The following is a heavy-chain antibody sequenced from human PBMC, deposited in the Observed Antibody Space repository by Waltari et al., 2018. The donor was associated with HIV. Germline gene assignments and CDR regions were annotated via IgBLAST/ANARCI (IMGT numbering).Heavy chain of an antibody. CDR3: ARGRKAVAGNYFDY. D-gene: IGHD6-19*01. Sequence: QVQLQQWGAGLLKPSETLSLTCAVYGGSFSGYYWSWIRQPPGKGLAWIGEINHSGSTNYNPSLKSRVTISVDTSKNQFSLKLSSVTAADTAVYYCARGRKAVAGNYFDYWGQGTLVTVSS. V-gene: IGHV4-34*01. J-gene: IGHJ4*02. CDR2: INHSGST. CDR1: GGSFSGYY.